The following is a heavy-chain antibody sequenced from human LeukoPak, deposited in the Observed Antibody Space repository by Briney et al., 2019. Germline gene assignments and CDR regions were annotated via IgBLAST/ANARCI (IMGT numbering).Heavy chain of an antibody. CDR3: AKDVRGLLSDY. D-gene: IGHD2/OR15-2a*01. Sequence: GGSLRLSCAASGFTFSSYAMHWVRQAPGKGLEWVAVISYDGSNKYYADSVKGRFTISRDNSKNTLYLQMNSLRAEDTAVYYCAKDVRGLLSDYWGQGTLVTVSS. CDR2: ISYDGSNK. V-gene: IGHV3-30-3*01. CDR1: GFTFSSYA. J-gene: IGHJ4*02.